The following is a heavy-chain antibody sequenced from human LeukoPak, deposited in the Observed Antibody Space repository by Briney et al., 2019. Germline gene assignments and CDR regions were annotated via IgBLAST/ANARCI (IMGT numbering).Heavy chain of an antibody. Sequence: GGSLRLSCVVSGFTVSTSHMNWVRQAPGKGPEWVSTIYNGDSTSYGDSVKGRFAISRDNSKSALYLDMNSLRPEDTAVYYCARASQWLAFDYWGQGTLVTVSS. CDR1: GFTVSTSH. V-gene: IGHV3-53*01. J-gene: IGHJ4*02. D-gene: IGHD6-19*01. CDR2: IYNGDST. CDR3: ARASQWLAFDY.